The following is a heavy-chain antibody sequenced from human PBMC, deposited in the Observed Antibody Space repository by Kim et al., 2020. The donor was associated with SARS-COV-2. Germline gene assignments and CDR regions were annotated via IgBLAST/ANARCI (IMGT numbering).Heavy chain of an antibody. Sequence: SETLSLTCAVYGGSFSGYYWSWIRQPPGKGLEWIGEINHSGSTNYNPSLKSRVTISVDTSKNQFSLKLSSVTAADTAVYYCASSVLRYFDWQLDYWGQGT. V-gene: IGHV4-34*01. CDR3: ASSVLRYFDWQLDY. CDR1: GGSFSGYY. D-gene: IGHD3-9*01. CDR2: INHSGST. J-gene: IGHJ4*02.